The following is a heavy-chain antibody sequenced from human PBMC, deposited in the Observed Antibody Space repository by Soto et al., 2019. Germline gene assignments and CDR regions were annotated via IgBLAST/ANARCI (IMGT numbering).Heavy chain of an antibody. CDR2: INHSGST. CDR1: GGSFSGYY. D-gene: IGHD6-13*01. V-gene: IGHV4-34*01. Sequence: PSETLSLTCAVYGGSFSGYYWSWIRQPPGKGLEWIGEINHSGSTNYNPSLKSRVTISVDTSKNQFSLKLSSVTAADTAVYYCARGSSSWYPFDYWGQGXLVTVSS. CDR3: ARGSSSWYPFDY. J-gene: IGHJ4*02.